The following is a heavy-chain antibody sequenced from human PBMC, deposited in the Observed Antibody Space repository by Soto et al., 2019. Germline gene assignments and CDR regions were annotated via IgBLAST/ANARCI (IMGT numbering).Heavy chain of an antibody. Sequence: ASETLSLTCAVYGGSFSGYYWSWIRQPPGKGLEWIGEINHSGSTNYNPSLKSRVTISVDTSKNQFSLKLSSVTAADTAVYYCARGLLSAGCSGGSCYRTGDDYWGQGTLVTVSS. D-gene: IGHD2-15*01. CDR1: GGSFSGYY. CDR3: ARGLLSAGCSGGSCYRTGDDY. J-gene: IGHJ4*02. CDR2: INHSGST. V-gene: IGHV4-34*01.